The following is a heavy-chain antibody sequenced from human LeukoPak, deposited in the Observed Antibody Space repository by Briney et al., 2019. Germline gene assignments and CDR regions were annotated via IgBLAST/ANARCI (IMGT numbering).Heavy chain of an antibody. V-gene: IGHV3-23*05. D-gene: IGHD3-22*01. CDR1: GFIFGHFA. J-gene: IGHJ4*02. CDR2: VDGSGHRT. CDR3: AKDPYYSGGSDYEPAGFDN. Sequence: GGSVRLSCLASGFIFGHFAMHWVRQAPGKGLEWVLSVDGSGHRTTYADSVKGRFTISRDNSKTTIYLHMGSLRPEDTAVYYCAKDPYYSGGSDYEPAGFDNWGQGTLVTVSS.